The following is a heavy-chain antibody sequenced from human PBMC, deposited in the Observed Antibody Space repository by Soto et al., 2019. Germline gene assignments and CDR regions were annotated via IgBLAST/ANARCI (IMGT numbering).Heavy chain of an antibody. J-gene: IGHJ6*02. Sequence: QVQLVQSGAEVKKPGSSVKVSCKASGGTFSSYAISWVRQAPGQGLAWMGGLIPIFGTGNYAQKFQGRVTITADKAASSAYMELSSLRYEDTAVYYWASRSGYYPVYYYYGMDVWGQGTTVTVSS. CDR1: GGTFSSYA. CDR3: ASRSGYYPVYYYYGMDV. V-gene: IGHV1-69*06. D-gene: IGHD3-3*01. CDR2: LIPIFGTG.